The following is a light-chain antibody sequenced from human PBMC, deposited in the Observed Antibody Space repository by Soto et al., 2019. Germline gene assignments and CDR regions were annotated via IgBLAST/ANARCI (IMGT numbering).Light chain of an antibody. Sequence: DIVMTQSPATLSVSPGEGATLSCRASQNIKSNLAWYQQKPGQAPRLLIYGPSSRATGIPARFSGSGSGTEFTLTISSLQSEDFAVYYCQQYNDLPLTFGGGTKVEIK. CDR2: GPS. V-gene: IGKV3-15*01. CDR3: QQYNDLPLT. J-gene: IGKJ4*01. CDR1: QNIKSN.